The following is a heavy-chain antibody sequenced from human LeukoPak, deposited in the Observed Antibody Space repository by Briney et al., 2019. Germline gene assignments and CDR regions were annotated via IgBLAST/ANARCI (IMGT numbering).Heavy chain of an antibody. Sequence: RTGGSLRLSCAASGFTFSTYTMNWVRQAPGKGLEWVSFISTSSSYIYYADSMKGRFTISRDNAKNSLYLQMNSLRAEDTAVYYCAKAWERYSPDYWGQGTLVTVSS. CDR1: GFTFSTYT. D-gene: IGHD3-9*01. CDR2: ISTSSSYI. J-gene: IGHJ4*02. V-gene: IGHV3-21*04. CDR3: AKAWERYSPDY.